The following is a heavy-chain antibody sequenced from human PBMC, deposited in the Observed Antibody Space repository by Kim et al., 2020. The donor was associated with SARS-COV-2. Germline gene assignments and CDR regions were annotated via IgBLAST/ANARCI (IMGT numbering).Heavy chain of an antibody. CDR3: ARAVTGTAGAFDI. CDR1: GDTFTKSY. V-gene: IGHV1-46*01. Sequence: ASVKVSCKASGDTFTKSYMYWVRQAPGQGLEWMGTINPSGDITRYSQKLQGRVAMTRDTSTSTVYMELSSLRSEDTGLYFCARAVTGTAGAFDIWGQGTM. D-gene: IGHD1-20*01. J-gene: IGHJ3*02. CDR2: INPSGDIT.